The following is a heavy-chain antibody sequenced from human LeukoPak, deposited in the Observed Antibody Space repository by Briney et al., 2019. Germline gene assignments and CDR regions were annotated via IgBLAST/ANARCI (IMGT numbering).Heavy chain of an antibody. CDR1: GYTFTSYG. CDR2: ISAYNGNT. D-gene: IGHD1-26*01. V-gene: IGHV1-18*01. Sequence: ASVKVSCKASGYTFTSYGISWVRQAPGQGLEWMGWISAYNGNTNYAQKRQGRVTMTTDTSTSTAYMELRSLRSDDTAVYYCARAPGWELLGYFDYWGQGTLVTVSS. CDR3: ARAPGWELLGYFDY. J-gene: IGHJ4*02.